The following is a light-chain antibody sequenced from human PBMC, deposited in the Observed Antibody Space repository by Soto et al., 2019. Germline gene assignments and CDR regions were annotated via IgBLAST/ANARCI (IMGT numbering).Light chain of an antibody. CDR3: QAWDSSTVV. CDR2: QDS. CDR1: KLGDKY. J-gene: IGLJ2*01. V-gene: IGLV3-1*01. Sequence: SYELTQPPSVPVSPGQTAIITCSGDKLGDKYACWYQQKPGQSPVKVIYQDSKRPSGIPERFSGSNSGNTATLTISGTQAMDEADYYCQAWDSSTVVFGGGTQLTVL.